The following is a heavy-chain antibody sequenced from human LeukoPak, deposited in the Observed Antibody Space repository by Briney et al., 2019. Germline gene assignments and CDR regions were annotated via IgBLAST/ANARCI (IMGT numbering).Heavy chain of an antibody. D-gene: IGHD6-19*01. CDR2: ISGSGGST. Sequence: GGSLRLSCAASGFTFSSYAMSWVRQAPGKGLEWVSAISGSGGSTYYADSVKGRFTISRDNSKNTLYLHMNTLRAEDTAVYFCAKDEGSSGWQPFDYWGQGTLVTVSS. J-gene: IGHJ4*02. V-gene: IGHV3-23*01. CDR3: AKDEGSSGWQPFDY. CDR1: GFTFSSYA.